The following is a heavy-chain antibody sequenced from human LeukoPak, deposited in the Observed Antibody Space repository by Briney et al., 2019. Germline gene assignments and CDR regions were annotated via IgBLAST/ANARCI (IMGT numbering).Heavy chain of an antibody. CDR3: AQVGATGY. J-gene: IGHJ4*02. CDR2: ISPDGSGT. D-gene: IGHD1-26*01. Sequence: SGGSLRLPCAASGFTFSNYWLLWLRQAPGKGLVWVSRISPDGSGTNYADSVKGRFTISRDNAKNTLYLQMNSLRAEDAAVYYCAQVGATGYWGRGTLVTVSS. CDR1: GFTFSNYW. V-gene: IGHV3-74*01.